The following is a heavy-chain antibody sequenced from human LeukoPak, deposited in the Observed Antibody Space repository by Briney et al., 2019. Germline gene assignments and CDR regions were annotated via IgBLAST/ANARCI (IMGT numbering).Heavy chain of an antibody. CDR1: GFTFSSYS. V-gene: IGHV3-21*01. CDR3: ARDRVTMVRGVPYYYYYGMDV. Sequence: PGESLRLSCAASGFTFSSYSMNWVRQAPGKGLEWVSSISSSSSYIYYADSVNGGFTISRDNTKNSQYLKMNSLRADDTAVYYCARDRVTMVRGVPYYYYYGMDVWGKGTTVTVSS. D-gene: IGHD3-10*01. J-gene: IGHJ6*04. CDR2: ISSSSSYI.